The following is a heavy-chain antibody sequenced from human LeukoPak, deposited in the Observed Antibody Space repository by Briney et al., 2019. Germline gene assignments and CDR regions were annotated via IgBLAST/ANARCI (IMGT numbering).Heavy chain of an antibody. J-gene: IGHJ3*02. Sequence: GGSLRLSCAASGFTCSSYAMSWVRQAPGKGLEWVSAISGSGGSTYYADSVKGRFTISRDNSKNTLYLQMNSLRAEDTAVYYCAKDYDFWSGYLDIWGQGTMVTVSS. CDR1: GFTCSSYA. CDR2: ISGSGGST. CDR3: AKDYDFWSGYLDI. D-gene: IGHD3-3*01. V-gene: IGHV3-23*01.